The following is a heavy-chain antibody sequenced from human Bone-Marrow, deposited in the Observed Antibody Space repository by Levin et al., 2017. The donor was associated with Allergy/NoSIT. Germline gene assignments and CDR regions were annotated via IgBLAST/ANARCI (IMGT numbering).Heavy chain of an antibody. V-gene: IGHV3-48*04. Sequence: GESLKISCAASGFTFSRYSMNWVRQSPGEGLEWISYISTTSSTIYYADSVKGRFTISRDDAKNSVYLQMNSLRAEDTAVYYCARDLTPRYYYYGLDVWGQGTTVTVSS. CDR2: ISTTSSTI. D-gene: IGHD3-9*01. J-gene: IGHJ6*02. CDR3: ARDLTPRYYYYGLDV. CDR1: GFTFSRYS.